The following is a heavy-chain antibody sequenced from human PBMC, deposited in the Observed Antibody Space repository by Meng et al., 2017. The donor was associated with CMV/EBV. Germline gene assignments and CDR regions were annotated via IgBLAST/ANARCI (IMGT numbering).Heavy chain of an antibody. J-gene: IGHJ4*02. D-gene: IGHD6-13*01. CDR1: GGSISSYY. CDR3: AGQNVAAAAGTVFDY. Sequence: SETLSLTCTVSGGSISSYYWSWIRQPPGKGLEWIGYIYYSGSTNYNPSLKSRVTISVDTSKNQFSLKLSSVTAADTAVYYWAGQNVAAAAGTVFDYWGQGTLVTVSS. V-gene: IGHV4-59*01. CDR2: IYYSGST.